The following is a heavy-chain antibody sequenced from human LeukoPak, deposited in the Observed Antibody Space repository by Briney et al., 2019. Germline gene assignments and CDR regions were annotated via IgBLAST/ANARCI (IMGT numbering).Heavy chain of an antibody. CDR1: GFSFSSYN. CDR2: ISFDGAHQ. V-gene: IGHV3-30*04. CDR3: TTIHH. Sequence: GGSLRLSCAASGFSFSSYNMGWVRQAPGKGLEWVAAISFDGAHQDYTDSVKGRLTISRDNSNNTLSLQMSSLRPEDTAVYYCTTIHHWGQGARVTVSS. J-gene: IGHJ4*01.